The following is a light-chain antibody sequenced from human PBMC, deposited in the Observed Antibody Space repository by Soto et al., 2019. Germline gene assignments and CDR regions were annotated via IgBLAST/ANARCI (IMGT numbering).Light chain of an antibody. Sequence: EIVLTQSPGTLSLSPGXRAXLSCRASXSVRSSYLAWYQQKPGQAPRLLIYGASSRATGIPDRFSGSGSGTDFTLTISRLEPEDFAVYYCQQYGGSPPYTFGQGTKLEIK. CDR2: GAS. CDR3: QQYGGSPPYT. CDR1: XSVRSSY. J-gene: IGKJ2*01. V-gene: IGKV3-20*01.